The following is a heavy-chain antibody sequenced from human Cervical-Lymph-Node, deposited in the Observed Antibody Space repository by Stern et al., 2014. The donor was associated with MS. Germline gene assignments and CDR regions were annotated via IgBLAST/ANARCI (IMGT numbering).Heavy chain of an antibody. CDR2: INNNSSVP. CDR3: IRDSLSSASTIRNYYYGMDV. Sequence: VQLVESGAEVKKPGASVKISCKASGYTFSGHYMHWVRQAPGQGLEWMGWINNNSSVPNYAHKFQGRVTMTRDTSITTAYMELSRLRSDDTAVYFCIRDSLSSASTIRNYYYGMDVWGQGTTVTGSS. J-gene: IGHJ6*02. CDR1: GYTFSGHY. V-gene: IGHV1-2*07. D-gene: IGHD5/OR15-5a*01.